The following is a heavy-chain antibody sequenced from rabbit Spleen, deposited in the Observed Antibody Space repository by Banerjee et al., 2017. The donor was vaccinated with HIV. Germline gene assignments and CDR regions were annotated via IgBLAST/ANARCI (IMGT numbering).Heavy chain of an antibody. V-gene: IGHV1S45*01. D-gene: IGHD1-1*01. J-gene: IGHJ4*01. CDR3: ARDQYVSSRGYFNL. CDR1: GFSFSDRDV. Sequence: QEQLVESGGGLVQPEGSLTLTCKASGFSFSDRDVMCWVRQAPGKGLEWIACINAATTKPVYATWAKGRFTISRTSSTTVTLRMTSLTAADTATYFCARDQYVSSRGYFNLWGPGTLVTVS. CDR2: INAATTKP.